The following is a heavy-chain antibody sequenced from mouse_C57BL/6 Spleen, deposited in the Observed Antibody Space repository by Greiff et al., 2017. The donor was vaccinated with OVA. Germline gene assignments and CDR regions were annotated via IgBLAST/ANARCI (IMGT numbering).Heavy chain of an antibody. V-gene: IGHV3-6*01. CDR1: GYSITSGYY. CDR3: ARDGNYWYFDV. D-gene: IGHD2-1*01. CDR2: ISYDGSN. Sequence: EVQVVESGPGLVKPSQSLSLTCSVTGYSITSGYYWNWIRQFPGNKLEWMGYISYDGSNNYNPSLKNRISITRDTSKNQFFLKLNSVTTEDTATYYCARDGNYWYFDVWGTGTTVTVSS. J-gene: IGHJ1*03.